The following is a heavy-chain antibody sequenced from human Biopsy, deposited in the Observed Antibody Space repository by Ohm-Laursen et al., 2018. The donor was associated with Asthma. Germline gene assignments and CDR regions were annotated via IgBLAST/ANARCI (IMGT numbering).Heavy chain of an antibody. Sequence: GASVKVSCPASGYTFIHFAIHWVRQAPGHRLEWMGWINAGDGNTKYSQKFQGRVTITRDTSASTAYMDLRSLRTEDTAMYYCARTYYDFLTGQVNDAFALWGQGTMVTVSS. CDR1: GYTFIHFA. CDR3: ARTYYDFLTGQVNDAFAL. CDR2: INAGDGNT. D-gene: IGHD3-9*01. V-gene: IGHV1-3*01. J-gene: IGHJ3*01.